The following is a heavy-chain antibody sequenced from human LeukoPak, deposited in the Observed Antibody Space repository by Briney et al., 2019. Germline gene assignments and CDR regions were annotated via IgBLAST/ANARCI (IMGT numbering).Heavy chain of an antibody. CDR2: IYSGGST. V-gene: IGHV3-66*01. D-gene: IGHD3-22*01. J-gene: IGHJ4*02. CDR3: ARVHYDSSGYY. Sequence: GGSLRLSCAASGFTFSSYSMNWVRQAPGKGLEWVSVIYSGGSTYYADSVKGRFTISRDNSKNTLYLQMNSLRAEDTAVYYCARVHYDSSGYYWGQGTMVTISS. CDR1: GFTFSSYS.